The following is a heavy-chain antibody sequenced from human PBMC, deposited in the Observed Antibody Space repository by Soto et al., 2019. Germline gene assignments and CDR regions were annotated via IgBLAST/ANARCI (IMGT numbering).Heavy chain of an antibody. D-gene: IGHD4-4*01. CDR1: GFTFSSYG. CDR2: ISYDGSNK. Sequence: QPGGSLRLSCAASGFTFSSYGMHWVRQAPGKGLEWVAVISYDGSNKYYADSVKGRFTISRDNSKNTLYLQMNSLRAEDTAVYYCARAAFTVTTPTYYYYYGMDVWGQGTTVTVSS. CDR3: ARAAFTVTTPTYYYYYGMDV. J-gene: IGHJ6*02. V-gene: IGHV3-30*19.